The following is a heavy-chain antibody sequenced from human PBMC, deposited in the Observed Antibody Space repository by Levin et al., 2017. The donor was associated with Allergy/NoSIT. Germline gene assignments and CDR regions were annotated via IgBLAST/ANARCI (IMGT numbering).Heavy chain of an antibody. J-gene: IGHJ6*02. D-gene: IGHD3-3*01. V-gene: IGHV1-69*06. CDR2: IIPIFGTA. CDR3: ARDLYYDFWSGYYTEPLYYYGMDV. Sequence: PGGSLRLSCKASGGTFSSYAISWVRQAPGQGLEWMGGIIPIFGTANYAQKFQGRVTITADKSTSTAYMELSSLRSEDTAVYYCARDLYYDFWSGYYTEPLYYYGMDVWGQGTTVTVSS. CDR1: GGTFSSYA.